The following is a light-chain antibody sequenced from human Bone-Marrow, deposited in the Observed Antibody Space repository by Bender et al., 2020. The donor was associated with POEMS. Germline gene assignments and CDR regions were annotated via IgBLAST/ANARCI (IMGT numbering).Light chain of an antibody. CDR2: DVS. J-gene: IGLJ1*01. CDR1: SSDIGYSDH. Sequence: QTALTQPASVSGSPGQSITISCIGASSDIGYSDHVSWYQQRPTKAPELIIYDVSLRPSGVSSRFSGSKSGNTASLTIAGLQAEDEADYYCNSYTASSTRVFGTGTKVTVL. CDR3: NSYTASSTRV. V-gene: IGLV2-14*03.